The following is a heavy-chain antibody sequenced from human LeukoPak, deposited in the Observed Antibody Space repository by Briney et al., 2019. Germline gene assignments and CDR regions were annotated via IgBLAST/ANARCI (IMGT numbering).Heavy chain of an antibody. Sequence: SETLSLTCTVSGGSISSYYWSWIRQPPGKGLEWIGYIYYCGSTNYNPSLKSRVTISVDTSKNQFSLKLSSVTAADTAVYYCARGEVLRFTNYGMDVWGQGTTVTVSS. J-gene: IGHJ6*02. D-gene: IGHD3-3*01. V-gene: IGHV4-59*01. CDR1: GGSISSYY. CDR2: IYYCGST. CDR3: ARGEVLRFTNYGMDV.